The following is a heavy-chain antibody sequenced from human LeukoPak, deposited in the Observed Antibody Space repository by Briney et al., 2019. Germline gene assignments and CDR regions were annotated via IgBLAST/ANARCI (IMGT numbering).Heavy chain of an antibody. D-gene: IGHD1-26*01. V-gene: IGHV3-30*02. Sequence: GGSLRLSCAASGFTFSSYWMNWVRQAPGKGLEWVAFIRYDGSNKYYADSVKGRFTISRDNSKNTLYLQMNSLRAEDTAVYYCAKSGGSGSYYAFDYWGQGTLVTVSS. J-gene: IGHJ4*02. CDR1: GFTFSSYW. CDR3: AKSGGSGSYYAFDY. CDR2: IRYDGSNK.